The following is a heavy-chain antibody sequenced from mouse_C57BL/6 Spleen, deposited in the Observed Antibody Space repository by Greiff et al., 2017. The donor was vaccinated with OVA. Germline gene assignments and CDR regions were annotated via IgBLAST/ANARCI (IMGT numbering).Heavy chain of an antibody. CDR2: IRLKSDNYAT. CDR3: TGEEEARYYYGSSPSWFAY. D-gene: IGHD1-1*01. Sequence: EVKLQESGGGLVQPGGSMKLSCVASGFTFSNYWMNWVRQSPEKGLEWVAQIRLKSDNYATHYAESVKGRFTISRDDSKSSVYLQMNNLRAEDTGIYYCTGEEEARYYYGSSPSWFAYWGQGTLVTVSA. J-gene: IGHJ3*01. CDR1: GFTFSNYW. V-gene: IGHV6-3*01.